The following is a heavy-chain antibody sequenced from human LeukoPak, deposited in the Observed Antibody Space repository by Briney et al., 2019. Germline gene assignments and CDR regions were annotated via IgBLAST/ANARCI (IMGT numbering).Heavy chain of an antibody. V-gene: IGHV1-18*01. J-gene: IGHJ4*02. CDR1: GYTFTRYG. Sequence: ASVKVSCKASGYTFTRYGISWVRQAPGQGLERMGWINPYTGNTNYAEKLQGRVTMTTDTSTRTAYMELTRLTSDDTALYYCARGGIEVDSLLFGDYWGQGTLVTVSS. D-gene: IGHD3-9*01. CDR2: INPYTGNT. CDR3: ARGGIEVDSLLFGDY.